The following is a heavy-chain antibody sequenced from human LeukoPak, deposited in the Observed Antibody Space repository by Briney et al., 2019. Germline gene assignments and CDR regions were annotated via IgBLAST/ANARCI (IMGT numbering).Heavy chain of an antibody. D-gene: IGHD6-13*01. J-gene: IGHJ4*02. CDR3: AHSRIAAASTFDY. CDR2: IYWDDDK. V-gene: IGHV2-5*02. Sequence: SGPTLIKPTPTLTLTCTFSGFSLRTRGGGVGWIRQPPGKALEWLSLIYWDDDKRYSPSLKGRLTIHKDTPKIQVVFTITNMDPVDTATYYCAHSRIAAASTFDYGGQGTLVTVSS. CDR1: GFSLRTRGGG.